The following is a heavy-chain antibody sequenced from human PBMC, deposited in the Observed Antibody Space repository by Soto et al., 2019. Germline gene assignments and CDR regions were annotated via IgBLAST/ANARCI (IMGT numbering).Heavy chain of an antibody. D-gene: IGHD3-22*01. CDR2: VNPTGST. CDR1: GGSFSGYY. CDR3: ARYYYDSSGPFDY. V-gene: IGHV4-34*01. Sequence: SETLSLTCAVYGGSFSGYYWSWIRQSPGKGLEWIGEVNPTGSTKYNPSLKSRVTISVDTSKNQFSLNLNSVTAADTAVYYCARYYYDSSGPFDYWGQGTLVTVSS. J-gene: IGHJ4*02.